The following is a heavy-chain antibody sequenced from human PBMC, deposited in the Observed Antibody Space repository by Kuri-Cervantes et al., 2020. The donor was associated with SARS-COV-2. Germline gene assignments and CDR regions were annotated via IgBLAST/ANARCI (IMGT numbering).Heavy chain of an antibody. J-gene: IGHJ6*03. CDR1: GFTFSSYS. D-gene: IGHD1/OR15-1a*01. V-gene: IGHV3-21*01. CDR3: ARYVRAPSQNNHYMDV. Sequence: GGSLRLSCAASGFTFSSYSMNWVRQAPGKGLEWVSSISSSSSYIYYADSVKGRFTISRDNAEKSVYLQMNSLRAEDTAVYYCARYVRAPSQNNHYMDVRGKGTTVTVSS. CDR2: ISSSSSYI.